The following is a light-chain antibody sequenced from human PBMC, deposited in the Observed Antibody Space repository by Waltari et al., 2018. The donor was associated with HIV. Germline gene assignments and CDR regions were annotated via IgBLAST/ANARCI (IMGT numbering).Light chain of an antibody. CDR3: QQYNTYPRT. Sequence: DIQMTQSPSSLSASVGDRVTITCRASQDLSNSLAWFQQKPGKAPQSLIYAASSLHTGVPPRFSGSGFGTGFTLTISRLHPEDFATYYCQQYNTYPRTFGQGTKVEV. J-gene: IGKJ1*01. CDR1: QDLSNS. CDR2: AAS. V-gene: IGKV1-16*01.